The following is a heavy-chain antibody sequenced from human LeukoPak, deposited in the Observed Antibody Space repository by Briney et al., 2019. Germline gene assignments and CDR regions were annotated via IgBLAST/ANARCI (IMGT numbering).Heavy chain of an antibody. CDR2: IIPIFGTA. CDR3: ARDQPYSSGSYYGMDV. D-gene: IGHD3-22*01. V-gene: IGHV1-69*13. Sequence: SVKVSCKASGYTFTSYGISWVRQAPGQGLEWMGGIIPIFGTANYAQKFQGRVTITADESTSTAYMELSSLRSEDTAVYYCARDQPYSSGSYYGMDVWGQGTTVTVSS. J-gene: IGHJ6*02. CDR1: GYTFTSYG.